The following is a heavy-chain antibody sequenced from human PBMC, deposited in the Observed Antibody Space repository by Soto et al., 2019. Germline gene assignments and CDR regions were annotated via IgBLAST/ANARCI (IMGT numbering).Heavy chain of an antibody. J-gene: IGHJ5*02. CDR3: TREGGGIFIGSWFDP. D-gene: IGHD3-16*01. V-gene: IGHV3-49*03. CDR2: IRSKAYGGTT. Sequence: GGSLRLSCTASGFTFGDYAMSWFRQAPGKGLEWVGFIRSKAYGGTTEYAASVKGRFTISRDDSKSIAYLQMNSLKTEDTAVYYCTREGGGIFIGSWFDPWGQGTLVTVSS. CDR1: GFTFGDYA.